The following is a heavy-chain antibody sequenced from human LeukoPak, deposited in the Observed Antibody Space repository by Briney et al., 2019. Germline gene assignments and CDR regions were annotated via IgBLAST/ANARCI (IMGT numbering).Heavy chain of an antibody. D-gene: IGHD2/OR15-2a*01. V-gene: IGHV3-30*03. J-gene: IGHJ4*02. CDR1: GFTFSSYG. CDR3: AREGPRGNPQFDY. Sequence: GGSLRLSCAASGFTFSSYGMHWVRQAPGKGLEWVAVISYDGSNKYYADSVKGRFTISRDNSKNTLYLEMNSLRAEDTAIYYCAREGPRGNPQFDYWGQGTLVTVSS. CDR2: ISYDGSNK.